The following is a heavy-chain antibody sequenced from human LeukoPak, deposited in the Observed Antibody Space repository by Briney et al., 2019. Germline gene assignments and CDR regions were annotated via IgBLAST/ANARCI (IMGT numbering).Heavy chain of an antibody. CDR2: INWNGGST. CDR1: GFTFDDYG. CDR3: AELGITMIGGG. J-gene: IGHJ6*04. V-gene: IGHV3-20*04. Sequence: PGGPLRLSCAASGFTFDDYGMSWVRQAPGKGLEWVSGINWNGGSTVYADSVKCRFTISRDNAKNSLYLQMNSLRAEDTAVYYCAELGITMIGGGWGKGTTVTISS. D-gene: IGHD3-10*02.